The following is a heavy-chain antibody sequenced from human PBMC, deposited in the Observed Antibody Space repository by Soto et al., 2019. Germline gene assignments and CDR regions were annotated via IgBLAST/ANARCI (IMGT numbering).Heavy chain of an antibody. V-gene: IGHV2-5*02. D-gene: IGHD3-3*01. CDR3: AHRILRTVFGLVTTTAIYFDF. J-gene: IGHJ4*02. Sequence: QITLNESGPTVVKPAETLTLTCTFSGFSLTTSGLGVGWIRQSPGKAPEWLALIYWDDDKRYSASLKSRLTIAKDPAKNQAVLTMASVDPADTATYYCAHRILRTVFGLVTTTAIYFDFWGQGTPVVVSS. CDR1: GFSLTTSGLG. CDR2: IYWDDDK.